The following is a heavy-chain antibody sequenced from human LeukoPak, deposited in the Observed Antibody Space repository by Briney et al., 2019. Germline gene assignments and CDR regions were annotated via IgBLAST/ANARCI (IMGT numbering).Heavy chain of an antibody. CDR2: ISWNSGSI. V-gene: IGHV3-9*01. CDR3: AKDLQTQPD. J-gene: IGHJ4*02. Sequence: GGSLRLSCAASGFTFDDYAMHWVRQAPGKGLEWVSGISWNSGSIGYADSVKGRFTISRDNAKNSLYLQMNSLRAEDTALYYCAKDLQTQPDWGQGTLVTVSS. CDR1: GFTFDDYA.